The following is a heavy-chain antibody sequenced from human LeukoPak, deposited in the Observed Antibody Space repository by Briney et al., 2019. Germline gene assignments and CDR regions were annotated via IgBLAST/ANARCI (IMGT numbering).Heavy chain of an antibody. CDR2: ISGSGGST. CDR3: AKDQGGMGTMIVGNAFDI. J-gene: IGHJ3*02. Sequence: GGSLRLSCAASGFTFSTYSMNWVRQAPGKGLEWVSAISGSGGSTYYADSVKGRLTISRDNSKNTLYLQMNSLRAEDTAVYYCAKDQGGMGTMIVGNAFDIWGQGTTVTVSS. D-gene: IGHD3-22*01. V-gene: IGHV3-23*01. CDR1: GFTFSTYS.